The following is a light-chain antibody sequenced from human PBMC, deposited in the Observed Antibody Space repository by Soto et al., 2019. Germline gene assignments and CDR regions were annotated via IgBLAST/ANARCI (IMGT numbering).Light chain of an antibody. J-gene: IGKJ4*01. CDR2: GAS. CDR1: QSVSSSY. CDR3: QQYGSSPLT. V-gene: IGKV3-20*01. Sequence: VVLPQSTGTLSLSPGERAPLSCRASQSVSSSYLAWYQQKPGQAPRLLIYGASSRATGIPDRFSGSGSGTDFTLTISRLEPEDFAVYYCQQYGSSPLTAGGGSK.